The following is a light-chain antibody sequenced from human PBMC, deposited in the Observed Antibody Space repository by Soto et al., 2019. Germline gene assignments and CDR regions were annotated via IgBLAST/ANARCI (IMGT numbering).Light chain of an antibody. V-gene: IGLV1-40*01. CDR3: QSYDSSLSGWQV. CDR2: GNS. Sequence: QSVLTQPPSVSGAPGQRVTISCTGTSSNIGAGYDVHWYQQLPGTAPKLLIYGNSNRPSRVPDRFSGSKSGTSAALAITGLQAEDEAEYYCQSYDSSLSGWQVFGGGTKLTVL. CDR1: SSNIGAGYD. J-gene: IGLJ2*01.